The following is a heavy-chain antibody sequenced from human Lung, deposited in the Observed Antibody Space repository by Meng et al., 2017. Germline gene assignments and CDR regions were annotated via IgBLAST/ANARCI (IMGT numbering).Heavy chain of an antibody. CDR3: ARGGWYSSSSRVDY. Sequence: VRLVEPGGGVVQPGRSLGLSCAASGFTFSSYGMHWVLQAPGKGLEWVAVIWYDGSNKYYADSVKGRFTISRDNSKNTLYLQMNSLRAEDTAVYYCARGGWYSSSSRVDYWGQGTLVTVSS. CDR1: GFTFSSYG. J-gene: IGHJ4*02. V-gene: IGHV3-33*01. CDR2: IWYDGSNK. D-gene: IGHD6-13*01.